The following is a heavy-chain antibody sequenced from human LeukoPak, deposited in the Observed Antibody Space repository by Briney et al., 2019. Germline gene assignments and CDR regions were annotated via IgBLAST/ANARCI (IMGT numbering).Heavy chain of an antibody. CDR1: GGTFSSYA. D-gene: IGHD2-2*01. J-gene: IGHJ4*02. Sequence: SCKASGGTFSSYAMSWVRQAPGKGLEWVSAISGSGGSTYYADSVKGRFTIPRDNSKNTLYLQMNSLRAEDTAVYYCAKVQSSTSQYYFDYWGQGTLVTVSS. CDR2: ISGSGGST. V-gene: IGHV3-23*01. CDR3: AKVQSSTSQYYFDY.